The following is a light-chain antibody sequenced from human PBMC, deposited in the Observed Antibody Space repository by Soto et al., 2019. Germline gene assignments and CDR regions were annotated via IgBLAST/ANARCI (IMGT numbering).Light chain of an antibody. J-gene: IGLJ3*02. CDR2: EVN. CDR3: CSYGFAGSDYLV. V-gene: IGLV2-8*01. Sequence: QSALTQPPSASGSPGQSVTISCTGASSDVGGNDYVSWYQHHPGKVPKLMIFEVNKRPSGVPHRFSGSKSGNTASLTVSGLQAEDEADYYCCSYGFAGSDYLVFGGGTQLTVL. CDR1: SSDVGGNDY.